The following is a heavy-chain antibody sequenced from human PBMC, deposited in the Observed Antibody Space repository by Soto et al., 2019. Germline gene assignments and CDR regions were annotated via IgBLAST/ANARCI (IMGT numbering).Heavy chain of an antibody. D-gene: IGHD3-22*01. CDR1: GFSLSTSGVG. J-gene: IGHJ5*02. Sequence: PSQTLTLTCTFSGFSLSTSGVGVGWIRQPPGKALEWLALIYWDDDRRYSPSLKSRLTITKDTSKNQVVLTMTNMDPVDTATYYCARENLYYYDSSGYYPNWFDPWGQGTLVTVSS. V-gene: IGHV2-5*02. CDR3: ARENLYYYDSSGYYPNWFDP. CDR2: IYWDDDR.